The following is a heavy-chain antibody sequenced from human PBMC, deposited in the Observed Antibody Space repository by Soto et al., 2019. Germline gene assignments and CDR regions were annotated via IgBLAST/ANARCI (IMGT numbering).Heavy chain of an antibody. Sequence: PSETLSLTCTVSGGSISSSSYYWGWIRQPPGKGLEWIGSIYYSGSTYYNPSLKSRVTISVDTSKNQFSLKLSSVTAADTAVYYCARHVRGWYPSYYYGMDVWGQGTTVTVSS. CDR2: IYYSGST. V-gene: IGHV4-39*01. CDR1: GGSISSSSYY. D-gene: IGHD6-19*01. J-gene: IGHJ6*02. CDR3: ARHVRGWYPSYYYGMDV.